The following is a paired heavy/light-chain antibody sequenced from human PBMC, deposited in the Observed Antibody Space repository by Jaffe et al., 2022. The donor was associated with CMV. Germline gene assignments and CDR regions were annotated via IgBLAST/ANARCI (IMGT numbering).Light chain of an antibody. V-gene: IGLV2-11*01. CDR1: SSDVGGYNY. CDR3: CSYAGSYPLV. Sequence: QSALTQPRSVSGSPGQSVTISCTGTSSDVGGYNYVSWYQQHPGKAPKLMIYDVSKRPSGVPDRFSGSKSGNTASLTISGLQAEDEADYYCCSYAGSYPLVFGGGTKLTVL. J-gene: IGLJ3*02. CDR2: DVS.
Heavy chain of an antibody. CDR2: IYPGDSDT. Sequence: EVQLVQSGAEVKKPGESLKISCKGSGYSFTSYWIGWVRQMPGKGLEWMGIIYPGDSDTRYSPSFQGQVTISADKSISTAYLQWSSLKASDTAMYYCARCRKRPGVTFGGALHRGYYFDYWGQGTLVTVSS. J-gene: IGHJ4*02. CDR3: ARCRKRPGVTFGGALHRGYYFDY. V-gene: IGHV5-51*01. CDR1: GYSFTSYW. D-gene: IGHD3-16*01.